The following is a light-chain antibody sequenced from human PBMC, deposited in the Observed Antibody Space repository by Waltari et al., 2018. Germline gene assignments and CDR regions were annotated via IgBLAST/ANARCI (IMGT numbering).Light chain of an antibody. J-gene: IGKJ4*01. Sequence: EIVMTQSPATLSVSPGEGASPSCRASQSVRNHVAWYQQKPGQAPRLLVYGASTRATGIPTRFSGSGSGTEFTLTISSLQSEDFALYYCQQYDTWPPLTFGGGTKVEIK. CDR2: GAS. CDR1: QSVRNH. V-gene: IGKV3-15*01. CDR3: QQYDTWPPLT.